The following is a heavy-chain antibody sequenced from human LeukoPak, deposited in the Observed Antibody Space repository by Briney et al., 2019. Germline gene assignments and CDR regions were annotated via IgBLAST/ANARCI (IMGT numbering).Heavy chain of an antibody. D-gene: IGHD2-15*01. CDR1: GFTFSDYY. CDR2: ISSSGSTI. Sequence: PGGSLRLSCAASGFTFSDYYMSWIRQAPGKGLEWVSYISSSGSTIYYADSVKGRFTISRDNAKNSLYLQMNGLRAEDTAAYYCARGGKVVVAATDFDYWGQGTLVTVSS. V-gene: IGHV3-11*01. CDR3: ARGGKVVVAATDFDY. J-gene: IGHJ4*02.